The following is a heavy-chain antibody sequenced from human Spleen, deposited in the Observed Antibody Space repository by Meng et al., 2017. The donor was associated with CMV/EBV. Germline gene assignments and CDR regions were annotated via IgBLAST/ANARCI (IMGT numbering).Heavy chain of an antibody. CDR2: IYSGGST. V-gene: IGHV3-53*05. D-gene: IGHD3-10*01. Sequence: GGSLRLSCAASGFTVSSNYMSWVRQAPGKGLEWVSVIYSGGSTYYADSVKGRFTISRDNSKNTLYLQMNSLRAEDTAVYYCAIVQHYRPWYFDLWGRGTLVTVSS. CDR3: AIVQHYRPWYFDL. J-gene: IGHJ2*01. CDR1: GFTVSSNY.